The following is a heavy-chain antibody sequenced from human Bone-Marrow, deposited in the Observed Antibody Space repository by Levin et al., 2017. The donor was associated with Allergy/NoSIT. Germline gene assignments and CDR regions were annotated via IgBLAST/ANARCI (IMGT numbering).Heavy chain of an antibody. D-gene: IGHD2-21*01. CDR3: ATYSGDY. CDR1: GFTFSTYT. CDR2: ISGSSDYM. Sequence: GESLKISCAASGFTFSTYTMNWVRQAPGKGLEWVSSISGSSDYMYYADSMKGRFTISRDNAKNSLFLQMSSLRTEDTAIYYCATYSGDYWGQGTLVTVSS. J-gene: IGHJ4*02. V-gene: IGHV3-21*01.